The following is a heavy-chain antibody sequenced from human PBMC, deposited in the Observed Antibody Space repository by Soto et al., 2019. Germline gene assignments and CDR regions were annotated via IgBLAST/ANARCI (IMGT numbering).Heavy chain of an antibody. CDR3: AKGGGSGGYGGGGPCPPFDY. D-gene: IGHD2-15*01. Sequence: GASLKISCAASGFTFNNYAMTWVRQAPGKGLEWVSVISGGGAGTYYADSVKGRFTVSRDNSKNTLFLQMNSLRAEDTAIYYCAKGGGSGGYGGGGPCPPFDYGGKGTWVPVSS. CDR1: GFTFNNYA. CDR2: ISGGGAGT. J-gene: IGHJ4*02. V-gene: IGHV3-23*01.